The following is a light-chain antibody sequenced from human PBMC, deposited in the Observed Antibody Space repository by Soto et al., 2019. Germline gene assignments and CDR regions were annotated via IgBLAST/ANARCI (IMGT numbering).Light chain of an antibody. CDR3: QQYSTSPLT. CDR2: GAS. CDR1: QSVGSY. J-gene: IGKJ4*01. V-gene: IGKV3-15*01. Sequence: EIVMTQSPGTLYVSPGERATLSCRASQSVGSYLAWYQQKPGQAPRVVIYGASTRATGIPARFSGSGSGTEFTLTISSLQSEDFAVYYCQQYSTSPLTFGGGTKVEI.